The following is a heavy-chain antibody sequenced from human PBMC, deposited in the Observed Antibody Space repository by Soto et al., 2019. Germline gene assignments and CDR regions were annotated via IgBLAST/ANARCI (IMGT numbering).Heavy chain of an antibody. CDR3: ARVYCSTTTCHVQAFDS. CDR2: ISSSGDSS. CDR1: GFIFSSYE. Sequence: GGSLRLSCAASGFIFSSYEMNWVRQAPGKTLEWVSYISSSGDSSYYADSVKGRFTISRDNARKSLYLQMNSLRAEDTAVYYCARVYCSTTTCHVQAFDSWGQGTLVTVSS. V-gene: IGHV3-48*03. J-gene: IGHJ4*02. D-gene: IGHD2-2*01.